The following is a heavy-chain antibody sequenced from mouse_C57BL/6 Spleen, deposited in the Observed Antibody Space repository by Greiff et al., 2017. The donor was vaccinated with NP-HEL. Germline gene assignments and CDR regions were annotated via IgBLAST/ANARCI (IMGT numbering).Heavy chain of an antibody. CDR1: GFTFSSYA. CDR3: TRDNYYGSRDYYAMDY. J-gene: IGHJ4*01. D-gene: IGHD1-1*01. CDR2: ISSGGDYI. Sequence: EVQVVESGEGLVKPGGSLKLSCAASGFTFSSYAMSWVRQTPEKRLEWVAYISSGGDYIYYADTVKGRFTISRDNARNTLYLQMSSLKSEDTAMYYCTRDNYYGSRDYYAMDYWGQGTSVTVSS. V-gene: IGHV5-9-1*02.